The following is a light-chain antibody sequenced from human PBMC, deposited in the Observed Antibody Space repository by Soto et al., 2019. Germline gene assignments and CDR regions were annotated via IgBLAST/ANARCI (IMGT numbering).Light chain of an antibody. V-gene: IGKV3-20*01. J-gene: IGKJ1*01. CDR2: GAS. Sequence: EIVLTQSPGTLSLSPGERATLSCRASQSLTSSYLAWYQQKPGQAPRLLIYGASSRATGIPDRFTGSGSGTDFTLTISRLEPEDCAVYYCQQYDGSPRTFGQGTKVDIK. CDR3: QQYDGSPRT. CDR1: QSLTSSY.